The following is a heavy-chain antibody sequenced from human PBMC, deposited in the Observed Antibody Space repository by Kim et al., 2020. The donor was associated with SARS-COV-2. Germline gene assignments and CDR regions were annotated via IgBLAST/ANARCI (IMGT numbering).Heavy chain of an antibody. D-gene: IGHD4-17*01. CDR2: ISYDGSNK. Sequence: GGSLRLSCAASGFTFSSYGMHWVRQAPGKGLEWVAVISYDGSNKYYADSVKGRFTISRDNSKNTLYLQMNSLRAEDTAVDYCAKDPGLTVTNDYYYYGM. CDR1: GFTFSSYG. CDR3: AKDPGLTVTNDYYYYGM. V-gene: IGHV3-30*18. J-gene: IGHJ6*01.